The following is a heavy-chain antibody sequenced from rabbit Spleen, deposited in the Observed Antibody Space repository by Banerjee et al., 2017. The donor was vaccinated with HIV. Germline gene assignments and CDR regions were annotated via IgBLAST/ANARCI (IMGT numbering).Heavy chain of an antibody. CDR3: ARDSGSGPYIDGYFNL. Sequence: EQLVEYGGGLVQPEGSLTLTCTASRFSFSRSYDMCWVRQAPGKGLEWIACIYTGNFKTYYASWAKGRFTISKTLSTTVTLQMTSLTVADTATYFCARDSGSGPYIDGYFNLWGQGTLVTVS. CDR1: RFSFSRSYD. J-gene: IGHJ4*01. V-gene: IGHV1S45*01. CDR2: IYTGNFKT. D-gene: IGHD1-1*01.